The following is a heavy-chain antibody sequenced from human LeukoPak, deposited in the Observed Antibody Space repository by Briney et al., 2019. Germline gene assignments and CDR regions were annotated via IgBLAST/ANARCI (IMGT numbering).Heavy chain of an antibody. CDR3: ARVQVLGTYDWFDP. J-gene: IGHJ5*02. CDR1: EFIFSNYW. V-gene: IGHV3-74*01. Sequence: GGSLRLSCAASEFIFSNYWMHWVRQAPGKGLVWVSRINSDGSFTSYADSVKGRFTISRDNAKNTLYLRMNSLRAEDTAIYYCARVQVLGTYDWFDPWGQGTLVTVSS. CDR2: INSDGSFT. D-gene: IGHD4/OR15-4a*01.